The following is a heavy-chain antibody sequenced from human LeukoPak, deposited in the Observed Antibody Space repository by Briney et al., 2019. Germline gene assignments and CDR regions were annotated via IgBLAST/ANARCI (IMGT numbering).Heavy chain of an antibody. Sequence: GGSLRLSCVVSGFTFSGNWMHWVRQGPGKGLMCVARIKKDGTYRDYANSVKGRFTISRDNAKNTLFLQMDSLRDEDTAVYYCARDDDVYGIDYWGQGTLVTVSS. CDR2: IKKDGTYR. V-gene: IGHV3-74*01. CDR1: GFTFSGNW. D-gene: IGHD3-16*01. CDR3: ARDDDVYGIDY. J-gene: IGHJ4*02.